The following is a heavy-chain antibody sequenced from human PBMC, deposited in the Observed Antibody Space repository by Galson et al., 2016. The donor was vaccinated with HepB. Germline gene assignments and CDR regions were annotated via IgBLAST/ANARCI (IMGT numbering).Heavy chain of an antibody. V-gene: IGHV3-23*01. Sequence: SLRLSCAASGFTFSSYDMTWVRQAPAKGRQWASAISAPGGTTYYGQSLKGRFTISRDNSKNTLYLHLDNLNAEDTAVYYCVKESPIRGNHFEYWGQGTLVTVSS. CDR2: ISAPGGTT. CDR3: VKESPIRGNHFEY. D-gene: IGHD3-10*01. J-gene: IGHJ4*02. CDR1: GFTFSSYD.